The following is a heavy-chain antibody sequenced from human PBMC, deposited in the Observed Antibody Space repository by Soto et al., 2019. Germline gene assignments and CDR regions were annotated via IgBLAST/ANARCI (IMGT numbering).Heavy chain of an antibody. J-gene: IGHJ4*02. CDR3: TTSNLGVDF. D-gene: IGHD1-1*01. CDR2: IKTKPDDGTI. CDR1: GLIFSYVW. V-gene: IGHV3-15*01. Sequence: GGSLRLSCAALGLIFSYVWMTWVRQAPGKGLEWVGRIKTKPDDGTIDYAAPVRGRFTISRDDSKNTLYLQMTSLTPDDTGVYYCTTSNLGVDFWGPGTLVTVSS.